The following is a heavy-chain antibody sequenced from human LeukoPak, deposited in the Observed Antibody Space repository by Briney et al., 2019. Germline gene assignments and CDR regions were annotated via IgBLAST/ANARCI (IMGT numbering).Heavy chain of an antibody. J-gene: IGHJ4*02. CDR1: GGSISSRPYY. Sequence: KSSETLSLTCTVSGGSISSRPYYWGWVRQPPGQGLEWIGSISYSGSIHYNPSLKSRLTISLDTSQRQFSLRLRSVTAADTALYYCTRGSYDVLIGYSTLGEYWGQGTLVTVSS. CDR2: ISYSGSI. D-gene: IGHD3-9*01. V-gene: IGHV4-39*01. CDR3: TRGSYDVLIGYSTLGEY.